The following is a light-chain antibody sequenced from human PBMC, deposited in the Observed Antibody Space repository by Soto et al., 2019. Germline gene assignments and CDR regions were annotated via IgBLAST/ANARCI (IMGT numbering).Light chain of an antibody. CDR2: GAS. CDR1: QSVRSRY. J-gene: IGKJ1*01. V-gene: IGKV3-20*01. Sequence: EIVLTQSPCTLSFSPGERATLSCRASQSVRSRYLAWYQQKPGQAPRLLIYGASSRATGIPDRFSGSGSGTDFTLTISRLEPEDFAVYYCQQYGSSLWMFGQGTKVDI. CDR3: QQYGSSLWM.